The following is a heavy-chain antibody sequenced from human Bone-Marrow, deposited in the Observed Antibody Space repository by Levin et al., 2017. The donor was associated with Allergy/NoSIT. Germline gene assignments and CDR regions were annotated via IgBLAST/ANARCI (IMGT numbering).Heavy chain of an antibody. J-gene: IGHJ6*03. Sequence: GASVKVSCKTSGYSFTGHYLHWVRQAPGQGLEWMGWINPNSGDIRYAEKFQGRVSMTRDTSISAAYLDLTSLRSDDTAVYYCARDAYNGYDPFYVYMDVWGKGTTVTVSS. D-gene: IGHD5-12*01. V-gene: IGHV1-2*02. CDR3: ARDAYNGYDPFYVYMDV. CDR1: GYSFTGHY. CDR2: INPNSGDI.